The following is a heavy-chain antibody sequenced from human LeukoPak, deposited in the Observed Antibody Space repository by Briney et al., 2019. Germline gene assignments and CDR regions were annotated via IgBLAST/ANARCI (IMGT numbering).Heavy chain of an antibody. J-gene: IGHJ4*02. V-gene: IGHV4-39*01. CDR1: GGSISSSSYY. CDR2: IYYSGST. D-gene: IGHD6-19*01. Sequence: SETLSLTCTVPGGSISSSSYYWGWIRQPPGKGLEWIGSIYYSGSTYYNPSLKSRVTISVDTSKNQFSLKLSSVTAADTAVYYCARSIRYSSGWRFDYWGQGTLVTVSS. CDR3: ARSIRYSSGWRFDY.